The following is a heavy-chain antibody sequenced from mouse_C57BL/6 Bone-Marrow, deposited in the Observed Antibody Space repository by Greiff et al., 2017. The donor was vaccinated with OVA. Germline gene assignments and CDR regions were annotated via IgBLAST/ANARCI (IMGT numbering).Heavy chain of an antibody. CDR1: GYTFTSYW. Sequence: QVQLQQSGAELAKPGASVKLSCKASGYTFTSYWMHWVKQRPGQGLEWIGYINPSSGYTKYNQKFKAKATLTADKSSSTAYMQLSSLTDEDSAVYYCARSLGDYWGQGTTLTVSS. CDR3: ARSLGDY. D-gene: IGHD4-1*01. V-gene: IGHV1-7*01. CDR2: INPSSGYT. J-gene: IGHJ2*01.